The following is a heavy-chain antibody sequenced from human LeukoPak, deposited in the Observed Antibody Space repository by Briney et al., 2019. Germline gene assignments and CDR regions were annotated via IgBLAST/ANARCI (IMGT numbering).Heavy chain of an antibody. J-gene: IGHJ6*04. Sequence: PSETLSLTCAVYGGSFSGYYWTWVRQPPGKGLEWIGEINHKGATKYNPSLKSRVTISLDTSKNQFSLKLSSVTAADTAVYYCARGPHFSGSGSYEYSYYYYYYGMDVWGKGTAVTVSS. CDR3: ARGPHFSGSGSYEYSYYYYYYGMDV. CDR2: INHKGAT. D-gene: IGHD3-10*01. CDR1: GGSFSGYY. V-gene: IGHV4-34*01.